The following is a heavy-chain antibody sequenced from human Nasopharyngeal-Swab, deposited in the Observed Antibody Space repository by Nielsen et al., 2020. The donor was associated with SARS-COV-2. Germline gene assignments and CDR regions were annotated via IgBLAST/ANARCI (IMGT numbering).Heavy chain of an antibody. CDR3: AKVLTGANIYYSLDV. Sequence: GESLKISCAASGFTFTSYPMSWVRQAPGKGLEWVSGVSGSGNPYYADSVKGRFTLSRDNSKNTLSLQMNSLRAEDTAVYYCAKVLTGANIYYSLDVWGQGNPGHRLL. CDR1: GFTFTSYP. V-gene: IGHV3-23*01. J-gene: IGHJ6*02. CDR2: VSGSGNP. D-gene: IGHD3-9*01.